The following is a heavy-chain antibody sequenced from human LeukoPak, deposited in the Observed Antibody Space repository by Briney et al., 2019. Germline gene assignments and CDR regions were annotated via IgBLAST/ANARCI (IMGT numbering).Heavy chain of an antibody. CDR2: INPNSGGT. CDR1: GYTFTGYY. CDR3: ARNYGSGSSRAGRVDY. Sequence: ASVKVSCKASGYTFTGYYMHWVRQAPGQGLEWMGWINPNSGGTNYAQKFQGRVTMTRDTSISTAYMELSRLRSDDTAVYYRARNYGSGSSRAGRVDYWGQGTLVTVSS. V-gene: IGHV1-2*02. J-gene: IGHJ4*02. D-gene: IGHD3-10*01.